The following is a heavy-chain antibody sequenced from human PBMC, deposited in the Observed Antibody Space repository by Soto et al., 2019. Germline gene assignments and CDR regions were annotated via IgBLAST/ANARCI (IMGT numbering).Heavy chain of an antibody. CDR1: GGSVSSGSYY. Sequence: PSETLSLTCTVSGGSVSSGSYYWSWIRQPPGKGLEWIGYIYYSGSTNYNPSLKSRVTISVDTSKNQFSLKLSSVTAADTAVYYCARTVTTFEYWGQGTLVTVSS. CDR2: IYYSGST. J-gene: IGHJ4*02. D-gene: IGHD4-17*01. CDR3: ARTVTTFEY. V-gene: IGHV4-61*01.